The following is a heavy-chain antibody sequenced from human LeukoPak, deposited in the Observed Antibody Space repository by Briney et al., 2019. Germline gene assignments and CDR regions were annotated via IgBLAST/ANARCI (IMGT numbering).Heavy chain of an antibody. CDR1: GFTFRTYG. Sequence: PGGSLRLSCAASGFTFRTYGIHWVRQAPGKGLEWVAVMSYDGTKNYYADSVKGRFTISRDNSNNTLSLQMSSLRTEDTAVYFCARDASGYASVWGSFRYTLDYWGQGTLVTVSS. J-gene: IGHJ4*02. V-gene: IGHV3-30*19. CDR3: ARDASGYASVWGSFRYTLDY. CDR2: MSYDGTKN. D-gene: IGHD3-16*02.